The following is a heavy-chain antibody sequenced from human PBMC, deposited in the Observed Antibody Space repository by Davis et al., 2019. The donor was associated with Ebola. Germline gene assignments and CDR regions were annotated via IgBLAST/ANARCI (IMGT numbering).Heavy chain of an antibody. CDR2: IYYSGST. Sequence: SETLSLTCTVSGGSISSYYWSWIRQHPGKGLEWIGYIYYSGSTYYNPSLKSRVTISVDTSKNQFSLKLSSVTAADTAVYYCARAEYQLLFSYYYMDVWGKGTTVTVSS. CDR1: GGSISSYY. CDR3: ARAEYQLLFSYYYMDV. J-gene: IGHJ6*03. V-gene: IGHV4-59*06. D-gene: IGHD2-2*01.